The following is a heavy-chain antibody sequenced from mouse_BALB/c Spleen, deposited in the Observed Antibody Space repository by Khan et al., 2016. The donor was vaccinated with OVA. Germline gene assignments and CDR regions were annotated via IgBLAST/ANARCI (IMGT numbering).Heavy chain of an antibody. CDR3: ARACYRYYHYNAMDY. CDR1: GFSLSRYS. Sequence: QVQLKESGPGLVAPSQSLSITCTVSGFSLSRYSIHWVRQPPGKGLEWLAVIWGGGGTNYNSTLKTRLSISKDNSQSQVFLKMNSLQTDDTAIYYCARACYRYYHYNAMDYWGQGTSVTVSS. J-gene: IGHJ4*01. V-gene: IGHV2-6-4*01. D-gene: IGHD2-14*01. CDR2: IWGGGGT.